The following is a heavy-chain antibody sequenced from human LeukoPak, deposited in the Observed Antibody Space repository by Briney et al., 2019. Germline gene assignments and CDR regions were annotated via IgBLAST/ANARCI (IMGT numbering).Heavy chain of an antibody. CDR1: GYSFTSYW. CDR2: IYPGDSDT. Sequence: GESLKISCKGSGYSFTSYWIGWVRQMPGKSLEWMGIIYPGDSDTRYSPSFEGQVTISVDKSISNAYLQWSSLKASDTAMYYCARLYSSGWSASSDWGQGTLVTVSS. D-gene: IGHD6-19*01. CDR3: ARLYSSGWSASSD. V-gene: IGHV5-51*01. J-gene: IGHJ4*02.